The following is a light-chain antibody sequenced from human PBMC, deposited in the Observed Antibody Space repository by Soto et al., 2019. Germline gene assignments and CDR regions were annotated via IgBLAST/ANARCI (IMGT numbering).Light chain of an antibody. Sequence: DMQMTQSPSSLSASVGDRVTITCQASPDISNYLNCYQQKPGKAPKLLIFDASSVEIGVPSRFSGSGYGTDFTFTISSLQPEDVATYYCQNYADLPLSFGGGTKVEIK. CDR2: DAS. CDR3: QNYADLPLS. V-gene: IGKV1-33*01. J-gene: IGKJ4*01. CDR1: PDISNY.